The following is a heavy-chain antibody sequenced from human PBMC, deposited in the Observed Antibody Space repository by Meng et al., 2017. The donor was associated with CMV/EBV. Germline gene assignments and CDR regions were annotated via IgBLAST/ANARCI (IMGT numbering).Heavy chain of an antibody. Sequence: CKVSGYTFTDYYMHWVQQAPGKGLEWMGLVDPEDGETIYAEKFQGRVTITADTSTDTAYMELSSLRSEDTAVYYCHLPRDSSGYQFDYWGQGTLVTVSS. CDR1: GYTFTDYY. J-gene: IGHJ4*02. CDR3: HLPRDSSGYQFDY. D-gene: IGHD3-22*01. V-gene: IGHV1-69-2*01. CDR2: VDPEDGET.